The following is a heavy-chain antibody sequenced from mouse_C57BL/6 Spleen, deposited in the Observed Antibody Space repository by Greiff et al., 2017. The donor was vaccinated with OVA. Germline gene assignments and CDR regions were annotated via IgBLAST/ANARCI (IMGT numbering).Heavy chain of an antibody. Sequence: VQLQQSGPELVKPGASVKISCKASGYSFTGYYMNWVKQSPEKSLEWIGEINPSTGGTTYNQKFKAKATLTVDKSSSTAYMQLKSLTSEDSAVYYCASGRNYGSSYLYYFDYWGQGTTLTVSS. V-gene: IGHV1-42*01. CDR1: GYSFTGYY. CDR3: ASGRNYGSSYLYYFDY. D-gene: IGHD1-1*01. CDR2: INPSTGGT. J-gene: IGHJ2*01.